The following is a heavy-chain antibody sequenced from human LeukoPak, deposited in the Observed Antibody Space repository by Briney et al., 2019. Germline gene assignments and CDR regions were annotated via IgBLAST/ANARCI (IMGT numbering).Heavy chain of an antibody. J-gene: IGHJ4*02. CDR2: ISSSSSYI. D-gene: IGHD7-27*01. CDR3: ARGLSGDPYYFDY. V-gene: IGHV3-21*01. Sequence: GGSLRLSCAASGFTFSSYSMNWVRQAPGKGLEWVSSISSSSSYIYYADSVKGRLTISRDNSKNTLYLQMNSLRAEDTAVYYCARGLSGDPYYFDYWGQGTLVTVSS. CDR1: GFTFSSYS.